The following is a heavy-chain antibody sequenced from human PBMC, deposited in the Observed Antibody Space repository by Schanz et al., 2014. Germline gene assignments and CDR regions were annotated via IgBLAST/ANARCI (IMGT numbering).Heavy chain of an antibody. CDR1: GYTFSNYG. V-gene: IGHV1-18*01. D-gene: IGHD6-19*01. J-gene: IGHJ4*02. CDR2: ITAYNGAT. CDR3: ARGGYSSGWYDRDIAHFDY. Sequence: QVHLVQSGAEVKKPGASVKISCQASGYTFSNYGISWVRQAPGQGLEWMGWITAYNGATNYALKLQGRVTMTTDTPTSTAYMELRSLRSDDTAVYYCARGGYSSGWYDRDIAHFDYWGQGTLVTVSS.